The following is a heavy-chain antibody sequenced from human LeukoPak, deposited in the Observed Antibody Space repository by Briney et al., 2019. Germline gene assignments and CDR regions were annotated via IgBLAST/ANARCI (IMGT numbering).Heavy chain of an antibody. CDR1: GYTFTGYF. D-gene: IGHD2/OR15-2a*01. V-gene: IGHV1-2*02. Sequence: GASVKVSCKASGYTFTGYFMHWVRQAPGQGPEWMGWINPNSGGTNYAQKFQGRVIMTRDTSISTAYMELSRLRSDDTAVYYCVRVSEYYYFDYWGQGTLVTVSS. J-gene: IGHJ4*02. CDR3: VRVSEYYYFDY. CDR2: INPNSGGT.